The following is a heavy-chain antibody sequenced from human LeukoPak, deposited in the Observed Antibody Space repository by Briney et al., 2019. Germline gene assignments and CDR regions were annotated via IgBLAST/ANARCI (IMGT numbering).Heavy chain of an antibody. Sequence: GGSLRLSCAASGFTFSSYAMHWVRQAPGKGLEWVAVISYDGSNKYYADSVKGRFTISRDNSKNTLYLQMNSLRAEDTAVYYCARVGPDRSSWYVSPQYYYYGMDVWGQGTTVTVSS. CDR1: GFTFSSYA. V-gene: IGHV3-30*04. J-gene: IGHJ6*02. CDR3: ARVGPDRSSWYVSPQYYYYGMDV. D-gene: IGHD6-13*01. CDR2: ISYDGSNK.